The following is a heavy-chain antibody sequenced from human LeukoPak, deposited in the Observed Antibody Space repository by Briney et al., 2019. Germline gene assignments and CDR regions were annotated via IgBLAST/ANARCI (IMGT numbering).Heavy chain of an antibody. D-gene: IGHD3-10*01. CDR3: AKDSASLWFGELIFFDY. Sequence: GGSLRLSCAASGFTFSSYAMSWVRQAPGKGLECVSAISGSGGSTYYADSVKGRFTISRDNSKNTLYLQMNSLRAEDTAVYYCAKDSASLWFGELIFFDYWGQGTLVTVSS. CDR2: ISGSGGST. V-gene: IGHV3-23*01. J-gene: IGHJ4*02. CDR1: GFTFSSYA.